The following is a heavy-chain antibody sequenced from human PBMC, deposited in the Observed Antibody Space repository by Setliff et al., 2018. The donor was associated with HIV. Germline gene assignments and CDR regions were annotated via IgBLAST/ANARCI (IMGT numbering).Heavy chain of an antibody. Sequence: SETLSLTCTVSGPSINIHYWSWIRQSPGKAFEWIGYIYSTGSTNYNPSLQSRVTISMVASRNQFSLKVTSATAADTAVHYCAKGAGFYGDYTFDHWGQGRQVTV. CDR1: GPSINIHY. CDR3: AKGAGFYGDYTFDH. J-gene: IGHJ4*02. D-gene: IGHD4-17*01. CDR2: IYSTGST. V-gene: IGHV4-59*11.